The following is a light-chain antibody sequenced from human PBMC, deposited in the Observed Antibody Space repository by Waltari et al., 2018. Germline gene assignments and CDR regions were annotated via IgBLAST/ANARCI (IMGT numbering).Light chain of an antibody. CDR1: SSDVGGYNY. J-gene: IGLJ2*01. V-gene: IGLV2-11*01. Sequence: QSALTQPRSVSGSPGQSVTLSCPGTSSDVGGYNYVSWYQQHPGKAPKLMIYDVSKRPSGVPDRFSGSKSGNTASLTISGLQAEDEADYYCCSYAGRAHVVFGGGTKLTVL. CDR2: DVS. CDR3: CSYAGRAHVV.